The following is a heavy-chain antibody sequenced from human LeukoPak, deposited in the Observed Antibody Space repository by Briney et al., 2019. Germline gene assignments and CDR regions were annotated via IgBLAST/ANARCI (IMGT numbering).Heavy chain of an antibody. V-gene: IGHV4-34*01. J-gene: IGHJ4*02. CDR1: GGSFSGYY. CDR2: INHSGST. Sequence: SETLSLTCAVYGGSFSGYYWSWIRQPPGKGLEWIAEINHSGSTNYNASLKSRVIISVDTSKNQFSLKLSSVTAADTAVYYCAVLPWFGESPGNWGQGTLVTVSS. D-gene: IGHD3-10*01. CDR3: AVLPWFGESPGN.